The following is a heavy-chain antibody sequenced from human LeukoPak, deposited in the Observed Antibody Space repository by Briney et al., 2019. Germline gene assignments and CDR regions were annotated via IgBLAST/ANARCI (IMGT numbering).Heavy chain of an antibody. D-gene: IGHD6-19*01. CDR2: ISSSGST. Sequence: PSETLSLTCTVSGDSISSGDYYWSWIRQPAGKGLEGIGRISSSGSTNYNPSLKSRVTISVDTSKNQFSLKLSSVTAADTAVYYCARGVDDIAVAGHFDYWGQGTLVTVSS. J-gene: IGHJ4*02. CDR3: ARGVDDIAVAGHFDY. CDR1: GDSISSGDYY. V-gene: IGHV4-61*02.